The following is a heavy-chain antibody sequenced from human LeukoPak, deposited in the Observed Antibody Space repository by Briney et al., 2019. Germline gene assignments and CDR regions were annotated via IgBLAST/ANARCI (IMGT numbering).Heavy chain of an antibody. Sequence: SETLSLTCAVYGGSFSGYYWGWIRQPPGKGLEWIGIIYYSGSTYYNPSLKSRVTISVDTSKNQFSLKLSSVTAADTAVYFCARHIGYYVSNAFDIWGQGTMVTVSS. D-gene: IGHD3-10*02. J-gene: IGHJ3*02. CDR3: ARHIGYYVSNAFDI. CDR1: GGSFSGYY. V-gene: IGHV4-39*01. CDR2: IYYSGST.